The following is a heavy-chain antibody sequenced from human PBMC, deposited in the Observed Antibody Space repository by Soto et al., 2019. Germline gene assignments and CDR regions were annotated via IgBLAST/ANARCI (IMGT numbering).Heavy chain of an antibody. V-gene: IGHV3-48*03. Sequence: GSLRLSCAASGFTFSSYEMNWVRQAPGKGLEWVSYISSSGSTIYYADSVKGRFTISRDNAKNSLYLQMNSLRAEDTAVYYCARTLTTASGGFDYWGQGTLVTVS. J-gene: IGHJ4*02. D-gene: IGHD4-17*01. CDR1: GFTFSSYE. CDR3: ARTLTTASGGFDY. CDR2: ISSSGSTI.